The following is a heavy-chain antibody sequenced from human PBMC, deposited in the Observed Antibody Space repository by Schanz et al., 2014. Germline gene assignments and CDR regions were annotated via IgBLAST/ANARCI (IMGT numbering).Heavy chain of an antibody. CDR1: GFTFSSYG. D-gene: IGHD6-6*01. Sequence: QVQLVESGGGVVQPGGSLRLSCAASGFTFSSYGMHWVRQAPGKGLEWVTFIRCDGSDKYYAASVKGRFTISRDDSKKTLLLQMKSRRVEETAIYYCAKIWKAHHLTGRPCWRDGIDVWGQGTTV. J-gene: IGHJ6*02. CDR3: AKIWKAHHLTGRPCWRDGIDV. V-gene: IGHV3-30*02. CDR2: IRCDGSDK.